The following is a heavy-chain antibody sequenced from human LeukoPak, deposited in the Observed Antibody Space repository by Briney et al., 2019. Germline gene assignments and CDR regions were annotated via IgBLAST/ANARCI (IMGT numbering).Heavy chain of an antibody. CDR3: ARDSGAYYNYMDV. CDR2: IRYDGSNK. CDR1: GFTFSTYG. J-gene: IGHJ6*03. Sequence: GGSLRLSCAASGFTFSTYGMHWVRQAPGKGLEWVTFIRYDGSNKFYADSVKGRFTISRDNSKNTLYLQMNSLRAEDTAVYYCARDSGAYYNYMDVWGKRTTVTVSS. V-gene: IGHV3-30*02.